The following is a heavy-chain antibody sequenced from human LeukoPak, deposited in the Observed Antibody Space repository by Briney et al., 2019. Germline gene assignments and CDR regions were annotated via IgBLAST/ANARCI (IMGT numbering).Heavy chain of an antibody. CDR1: GFTFSSYS. Sequence: PGGSLRLSCAASGFTFSSYSMNWVRQAPGKGLEWVSSISSSSSYIYYADSVKGRFTISRDNAKNSLYLQMNSLRAEDTAVYYCARDLVVVPAAQLRGYYYYYYMDVWGKGTTVTISS. CDR3: ARDLVVVPAAQLRGYYYYYYMDV. V-gene: IGHV3-21*01. D-gene: IGHD2-2*01. J-gene: IGHJ6*03. CDR2: ISSSSSYI.